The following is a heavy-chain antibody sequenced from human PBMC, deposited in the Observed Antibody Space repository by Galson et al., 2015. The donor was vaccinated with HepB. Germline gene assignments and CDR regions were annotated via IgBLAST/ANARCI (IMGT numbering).Heavy chain of an antibody. J-gene: IGHJ4*02. CDR1: GFTFSNYW. V-gene: IGHV3-74*01. CDR3: TRSRVERAVAGTFDY. Sequence: SLRLSCAASGFTFSNYWMHWVRQAPGKGLVWVSRINSDGSSTTYADSVKGRFTISRDNTKNTLYLQMNSLRVEDTAMYYCTRSRVERAVAGTFDYWGQGSLVAVSS. D-gene: IGHD6-19*01. CDR2: INSDGSST.